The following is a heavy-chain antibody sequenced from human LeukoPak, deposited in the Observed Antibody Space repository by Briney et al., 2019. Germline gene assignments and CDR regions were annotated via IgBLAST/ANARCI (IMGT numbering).Heavy chain of an antibody. Sequence: GGSLRLSCAASGFTFSSYAMSRVRQAPGKGLEWVSAISGSGGSTYYADSVKGRFTISRDNSKNTLYLQMNSLRAEDTAVYYCAKSLVGASAFFDYWGQGTLVTVSS. CDR2: ISGSGGST. V-gene: IGHV3-23*01. CDR3: AKSLVGASAFFDY. D-gene: IGHD1-26*01. CDR1: GFTFSSYA. J-gene: IGHJ4*02.